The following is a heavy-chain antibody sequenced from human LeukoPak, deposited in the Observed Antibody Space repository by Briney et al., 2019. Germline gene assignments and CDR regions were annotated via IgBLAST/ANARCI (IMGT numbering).Heavy chain of an antibody. D-gene: IGHD4-23*01. CDR2: IYYSGST. Sequence: KSSETLSLTCTVSGGSISSYYWSWIRQPPGKGLEWIGYIYYSGSTNYNPSLKSRVTISVDTSKNQFSLKLSSVTASDTAVYYCARIEAYGGNSVNYWGQGTLVTVSS. CDR3: ARIEAYGGNSVNY. V-gene: IGHV4-59*01. J-gene: IGHJ4*02. CDR1: GGSISSYY.